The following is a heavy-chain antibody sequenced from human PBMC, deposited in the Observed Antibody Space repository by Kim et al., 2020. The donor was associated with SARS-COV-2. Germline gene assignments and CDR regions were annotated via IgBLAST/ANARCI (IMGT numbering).Heavy chain of an antibody. Sequence: GGSLRLSCAASGFTFSSYGMHWVRQAPGKGLEWVAVIWYDGSNKYYADSVKGRFTISRDNSKNTLYLQMNSLRAEDTAVYYCARDLEAAYYDSSGYSYYYYGMDVWGQGTTVTVSS. D-gene: IGHD3-22*01. CDR3: ARDLEAAYYDSSGYSYYYYGMDV. V-gene: IGHV3-33*01. CDR1: GFTFSSYG. CDR2: IWYDGSNK. J-gene: IGHJ6*02.